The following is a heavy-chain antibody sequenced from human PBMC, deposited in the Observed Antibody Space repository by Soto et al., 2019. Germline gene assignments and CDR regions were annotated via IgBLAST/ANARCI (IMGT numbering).Heavy chain of an antibody. V-gene: IGHV2-5*02. D-gene: IGHD4-17*01. CDR1: GFSLSTSGVG. Sequence: QITLKESGPTLVKPTQTLTLTCTFSGFSLSTSGVGVGWIRQPPGKALEWLALIYWDDDKRYSPSLKSRLTITKDTSKNQVVLTMTNMDPVDTATYYCAHRLVPADGDYAWYFDYWGQGTLVTVSS. CDR2: IYWDDDK. J-gene: IGHJ4*02. CDR3: AHRLVPADGDYAWYFDY.